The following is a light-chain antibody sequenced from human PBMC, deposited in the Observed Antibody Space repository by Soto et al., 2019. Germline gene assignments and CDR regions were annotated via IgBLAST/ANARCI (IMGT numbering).Light chain of an antibody. Sequence: DIQMTQSPSSLSASVGDRVTITCQAGQDISTSLNWYQQKPVRAPNVLIYAASSLQSGVPSRFSGSGSGTEFTLTISSLQPEDFATYYCLQHHFSWTFGQGTKVDIK. CDR1: QDISTS. V-gene: IGKV1-17*01. J-gene: IGKJ1*01. CDR2: AAS. CDR3: LQHHFSWT.